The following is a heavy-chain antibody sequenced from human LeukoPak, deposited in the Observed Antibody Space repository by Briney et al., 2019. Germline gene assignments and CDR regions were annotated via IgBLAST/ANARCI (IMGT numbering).Heavy chain of an antibody. D-gene: IGHD6-6*01. Sequence: ASVKVSCKASGYTFTSYAMHWVRQAPGQRLEWMGWINAGNGNTKYSQKFQGRVTITRDTSASTAYMELSSLRSDDTAVYYCARDGLYSSSSWNWFDPWGQGTLVTVSS. CDR2: INAGNGNT. CDR1: GYTFTSYA. V-gene: IGHV1-3*01. CDR3: ARDGLYSSSSWNWFDP. J-gene: IGHJ5*02.